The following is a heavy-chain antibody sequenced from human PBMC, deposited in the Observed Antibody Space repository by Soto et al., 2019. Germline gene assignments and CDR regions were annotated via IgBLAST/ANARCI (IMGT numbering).Heavy chain of an antibody. Sequence: QSGGSLRLSCAASGFTVSSNYMTWVRQAPGRGLEWVSVIYRGGSTYYTDSVKGRFTISRDNSKNTLYLKMNSLRVEDTAVYYCARPGGYTVTEPPVYYYGVDVWGQGTTVTVSS. CDR2: IYRGGST. CDR3: ARPGGYTVTEPPVYYYGVDV. CDR1: GFTVSSNY. D-gene: IGHD4-17*01. V-gene: IGHV3-53*01. J-gene: IGHJ6*02.